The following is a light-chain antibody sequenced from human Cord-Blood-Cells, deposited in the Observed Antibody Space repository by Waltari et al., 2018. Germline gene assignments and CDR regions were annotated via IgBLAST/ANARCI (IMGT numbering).Light chain of an antibody. Sequence: QSALTQPASVSGSPGQSITISCSGRSSNIGSNYVYWYQQLPGTAPKLLIYRNNQRPSGVPARFSGSKSGTSASLAISGLRSEDEADYYCAAWDDSLSGPVFGGGTKLTVL. CDR3: AAWDDSLSGPV. V-gene: IGLV1-47*01. CDR2: RNN. CDR1: SSNIGSNY. J-gene: IGLJ3*02.